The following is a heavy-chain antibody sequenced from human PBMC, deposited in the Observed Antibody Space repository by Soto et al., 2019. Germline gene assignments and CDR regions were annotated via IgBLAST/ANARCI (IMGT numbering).Heavy chain of an antibody. D-gene: IGHD3-3*01. V-gene: IGHV3-7*01. CDR2: IKQDGSEK. J-gene: IGHJ4*02. Sequence: GGSLRLSCAASGFTFSSYWMSWVRQAPGKGLELVANIKQDGSEKYYVDSVKGRFTISRDNAKNSLYLQMNSLRAEDTAVYYCARAIYDFWSGYSTPNNYWGQGTLVTVSS. CDR1: GFTFSSYW. CDR3: ARAIYDFWSGYSTPNNY.